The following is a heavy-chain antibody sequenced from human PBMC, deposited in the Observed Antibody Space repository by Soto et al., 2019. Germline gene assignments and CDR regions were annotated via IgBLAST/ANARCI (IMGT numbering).Heavy chain of an antibody. D-gene: IGHD3-22*01. V-gene: IGHV1-69*13. CDR3: ARCGGGDSSGSYNAFAI. Sequence: SVKVSCKASGGTFSSYAISWVRQAPGQGLEWMGGIIPIFGTANYAQKFQGRVTITADESTSTAYMELSSLRSEDTAVYYCARCGGGDSSGSYNAFAIWGQGTMVTVSS. CDR1: GGTFSSYA. J-gene: IGHJ3*02. CDR2: IIPIFGTA.